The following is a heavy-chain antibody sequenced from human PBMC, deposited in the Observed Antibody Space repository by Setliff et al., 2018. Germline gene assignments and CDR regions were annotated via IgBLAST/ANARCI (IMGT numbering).Heavy chain of an antibody. Sequence: SVKVSCKASGYTFTSHYMHWVRQAPGLGLEWMGTINPSSGRTSYAQKFQGRVTMTRDTSTSTVYMDMSSQRSEDTAVYYCARDVFPYHYEGAFDIWGQGTMVTVSS. CDR3: ARDVFPYHYEGAFDI. D-gene: IGHD3-22*01. CDR1: GYTFTSHY. CDR2: INPSSGRT. V-gene: IGHV1-46*01. J-gene: IGHJ3*02.